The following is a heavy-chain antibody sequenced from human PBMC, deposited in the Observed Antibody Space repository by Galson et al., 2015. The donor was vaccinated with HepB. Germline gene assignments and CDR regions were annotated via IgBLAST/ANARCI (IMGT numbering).Heavy chain of an antibody. D-gene: IGHD4-17*01. V-gene: IGHV3-66*01. J-gene: IGHJ3*02. Sequence: SLRLSCAASGFTVSSNYMSWVRQAPGKGLEWVSVIYSGGSTYYADSVKGRFTISRDNSKNTLYLQMNSLRAEDTAVYYCARSRTVTTTDDAFDIWGQGTMVTVSS. CDR3: ARSRTVTTTDDAFDI. CDR1: GFTVSSNY. CDR2: IYSGGST.